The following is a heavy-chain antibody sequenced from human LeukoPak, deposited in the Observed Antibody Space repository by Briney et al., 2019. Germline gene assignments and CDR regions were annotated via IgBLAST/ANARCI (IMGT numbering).Heavy chain of an antibody. CDR2: IYYSGST. Sequence: PSETLSLTCTVSGGSISSSSYYWGWIRQPPGQGLEWIGSIYYSGSTYYNPSLKSRVTISVDTSKNQFSLKLSSVTAADTAVYYCARHGSSGRNPAPFDYWGQGTLVTVSS. D-gene: IGHD1-14*01. V-gene: IGHV4-39*01. J-gene: IGHJ4*02. CDR1: GGSISSSSYY. CDR3: ARHGSSGRNPAPFDY.